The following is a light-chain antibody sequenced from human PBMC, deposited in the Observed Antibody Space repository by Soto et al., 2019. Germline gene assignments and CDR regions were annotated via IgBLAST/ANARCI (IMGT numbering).Light chain of an antibody. CDR2: GNS. CDR1: SSNIGAGYD. CDR3: QSYDSSLSGSV. Sequence: QPVLTQPPSVSGAPGQRVTISCTGSSSNIGAGYDVHWYQQLPGTAPKLLIYGNSSRPSGVPDRFSGSKSGTSASLAITGLQAEDEADYYCQSYDSSLSGSVFGGGTKLTVL. J-gene: IGLJ2*01. V-gene: IGLV1-40*01.